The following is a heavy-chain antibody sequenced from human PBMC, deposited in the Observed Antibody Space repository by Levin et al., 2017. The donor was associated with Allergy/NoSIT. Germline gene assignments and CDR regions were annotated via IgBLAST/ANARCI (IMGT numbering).Heavy chain of an antibody. CDR3: AKAGGTSSGSFDY. CDR1: GFTFSSYG. J-gene: IGHJ4*02. Sequence: GGSLRLSCAASGFTFSSYGMHWVRQAPGKGLEWVAVISYDGSNKYYADSVKGRFTISRDNSKNTLYLQMNSLRAEDTAVYYCAKAGGTSSGSFDYWGQGTLVTVSS. D-gene: IGHD3-10*01. V-gene: IGHV3-30*18. CDR2: ISYDGSNK.